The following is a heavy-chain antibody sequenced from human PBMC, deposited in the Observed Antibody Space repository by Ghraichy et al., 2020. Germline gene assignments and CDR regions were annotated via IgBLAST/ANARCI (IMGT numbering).Heavy chain of an antibody. CDR3: ARISSGYQRGFDY. CDR2: IYYSGST. Sequence: SETLSLTCTVSGGSISSGGYYWSWIRQHPGKGLEWIGYIYYSGSTYYNPSLKSRVTISVDTSKNQFSLKLSSVTAADTAVYYCARISSGYQRGFDYWGQGTLVTVSS. V-gene: IGHV4-31*03. CDR1: GGSISSGGYY. D-gene: IGHD3-22*01. J-gene: IGHJ4*02.